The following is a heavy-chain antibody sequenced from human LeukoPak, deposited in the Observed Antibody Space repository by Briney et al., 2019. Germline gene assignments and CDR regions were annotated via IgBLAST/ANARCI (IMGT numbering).Heavy chain of an antibody. CDR3: ARDSYSTGWYVRTWDC. CDR2: ISNTGSTI. Sequence: GGSLRLSCAASGFTFSSYEMHWVRQTPGKGLEWVSYISNTGSTIYYADSVKGRFSISRDNAKNSLYLHMNSLRAEDTAVYYCARDSYSTGWYVRTWDCWGQGTLVTVSS. D-gene: IGHD6-19*01. J-gene: IGHJ4*02. V-gene: IGHV3-48*03. CDR1: GFTFSSYE.